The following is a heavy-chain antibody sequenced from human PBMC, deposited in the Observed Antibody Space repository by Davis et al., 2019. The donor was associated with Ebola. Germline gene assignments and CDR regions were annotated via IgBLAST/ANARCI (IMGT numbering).Heavy chain of an antibody. J-gene: IGHJ4*02. V-gene: IGHV3-30*04. CDR3: AKDGCDY. CDR2: ISYDGSNK. Sequence: GESLKISCAASGFTFSSYAMHWVRQAPGKGLEWVAVISYDGSNKYYADSVKGRFTISRDNSKNTLYLQMNSLRAEDTAVYYCAKDGCDYWGQGTLVTVSS. CDR1: GFTFSSYA. D-gene: IGHD3-10*01.